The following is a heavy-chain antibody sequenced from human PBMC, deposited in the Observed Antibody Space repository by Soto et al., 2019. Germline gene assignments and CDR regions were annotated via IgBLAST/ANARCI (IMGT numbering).Heavy chain of an antibody. J-gene: IGHJ6*02. D-gene: IGHD3-3*01. CDR1: GFTFSSYA. V-gene: IGHV3-30-3*01. Sequence: QVQLVESGGGVVQPGRSLRLSCAASGFTFSSYAMHWVRQAPGKGLEWVAVISYDGGNKYYADSVKGRFTISRDNSKNTLYLQMNSLRAEDTAVYYCARGWIYDFWNTYYYYYGMDVWGQGTTVTVSS. CDR2: ISYDGGNK. CDR3: ARGWIYDFWNTYYYYYGMDV.